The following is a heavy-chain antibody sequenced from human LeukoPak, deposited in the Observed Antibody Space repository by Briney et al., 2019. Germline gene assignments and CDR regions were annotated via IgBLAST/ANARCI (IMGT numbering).Heavy chain of an antibody. Sequence: PGGSLRLSCAASGFTFSSYWMHWVRHAPGKGLVWVSRINSDGSSTSYADSVKGRFTISRDNAKNTLYLQMNSLRAEDTAVYYCARPPTVKTPDFDYWGQGTLVLVSS. V-gene: IGHV3-74*01. D-gene: IGHD4-11*01. CDR2: INSDGSST. CDR3: ARPPTVKTPDFDY. J-gene: IGHJ4*02. CDR1: GFTFSSYW.